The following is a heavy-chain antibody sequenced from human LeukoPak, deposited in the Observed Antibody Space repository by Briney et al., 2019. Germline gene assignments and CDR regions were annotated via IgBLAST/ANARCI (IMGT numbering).Heavy chain of an antibody. V-gene: IGHV1-2*02. D-gene: IGHD6-13*01. CDR2: INPNSGGT. J-gene: IGHJ4*02. CDR1: GYTFTGYY. CDR3: AREYTVRQQLVLGY. Sequence: GASVKVSCKASGYTFTGYYMHWVRQAPGQGPEWMGWINPNSGGTNYAQKFLGRVTMTRDTSISTAYMELSRLRSDDTAVYYCAREYTVRQQLVLGYWGQGTLVTVSS.